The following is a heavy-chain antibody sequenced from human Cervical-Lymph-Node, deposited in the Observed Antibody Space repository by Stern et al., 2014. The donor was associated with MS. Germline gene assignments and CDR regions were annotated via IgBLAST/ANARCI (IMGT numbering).Heavy chain of an antibody. V-gene: IGHV4-61*02. CDR2: VYASGCP. J-gene: IGHJ2*01. CDR1: GGSISGGDFY. CDR3: ARDRLYDTVWYQWYFDL. Sequence: QLVQSGPGLVKPSQTLSLTCTVSGGSISGGDFYWSWIRQPAGKGLEWIGRVYASGCPFYNPSLRGRATLSVDTSRNHFPLRLPSVTAADTAVYYCARDRLYDTVWYQWYFDLWGRGTLVTVSS. D-gene: IGHD3-16*01.